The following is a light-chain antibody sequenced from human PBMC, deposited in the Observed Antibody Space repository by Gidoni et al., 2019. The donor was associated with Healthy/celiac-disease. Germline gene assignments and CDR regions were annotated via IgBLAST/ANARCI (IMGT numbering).Light chain of an antibody. CDR3: NSRDSSGTHLV. CDR1: SLRSYY. J-gene: IGLJ2*01. V-gene: IGLV3-19*01. CDR2: GKN. Sequence: SYELTQDPAVSVALGQTVRIACQGDSLRSYYASWYQKKPGQAPVLVIYGKNNRPSGIPDRFSGSRSGNTASLTITGAQAEDEADYYCNSRDSSGTHLVFGGGTKLTVL.